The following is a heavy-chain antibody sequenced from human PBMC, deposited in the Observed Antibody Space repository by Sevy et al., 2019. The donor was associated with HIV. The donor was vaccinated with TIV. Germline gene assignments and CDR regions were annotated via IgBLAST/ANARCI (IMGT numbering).Heavy chain of an antibody. CDR3: ARRGDYGSLYYFDF. Sequence: GGSLRLSCAASGFTFSNYFLNWVRQAPGKGLEWVSSISSGISYIFYADSVKGRFTISRDNAKNSLYLEMKSLRAEDTAVYYCARRGDYGSLYYFDFWGPGPLVTVSS. J-gene: IGHJ4*02. D-gene: IGHD3-10*01. V-gene: IGHV3-21*01. CDR1: GFTFSNYF. CDR2: ISSGISYI.